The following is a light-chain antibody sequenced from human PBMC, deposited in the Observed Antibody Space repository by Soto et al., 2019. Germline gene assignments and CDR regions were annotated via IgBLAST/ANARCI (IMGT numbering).Light chain of an antibody. CDR1: QGISSW. CDR3: QQYNSYPLT. J-gene: IGKJ3*01. Sequence: DIQMTQSPSTLSASIGDRVTITCRASQGISSWLAWYQQKPGKAPNLLIYTASNLESGVPSRFSGSGSGTEFTLTISSLQPDDFATYYCQQYNSYPLTFGPGTKVDI. CDR2: TAS. V-gene: IGKV1-5*03.